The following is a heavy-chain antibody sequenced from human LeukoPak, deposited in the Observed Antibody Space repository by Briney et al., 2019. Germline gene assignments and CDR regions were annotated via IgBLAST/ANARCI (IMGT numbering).Heavy chain of an antibody. Sequence: SSVKVSCKASGGTFSSYAISWVRQAPGQGLEWMGRIIPIFGTANYAQKFQGRVTITTDESTSTAYMELRSLRSEDTAVYYCARSFWSAQGDYYYYMDVWGKGTTVTVSS. V-gene: IGHV1-69*05. CDR2: IIPIFGTA. CDR3: ARSFWSAQGDYYYYMDV. CDR1: GGTFSSYA. D-gene: IGHD3-3*01. J-gene: IGHJ6*03.